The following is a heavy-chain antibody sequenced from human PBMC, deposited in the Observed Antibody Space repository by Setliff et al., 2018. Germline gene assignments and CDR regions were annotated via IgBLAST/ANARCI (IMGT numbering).Heavy chain of an antibody. D-gene: IGHD7-27*01. CDR2: MYYSGST. CDR1: GESFSNNY. V-gene: IGHV4-39*07. Sequence: PSETLSLTCSVYGESFSNNYWGWIRQSPGKGLEWIGSMYYSGSTYYNPSLKGRVTLSVDTSKKQFSLKLSSVTAADTAVYYCAKFGPLDLTGDWAFDNWGQGTLVTVSS. J-gene: IGHJ4*02. CDR3: AKFGPLDLTGDWAFDN.